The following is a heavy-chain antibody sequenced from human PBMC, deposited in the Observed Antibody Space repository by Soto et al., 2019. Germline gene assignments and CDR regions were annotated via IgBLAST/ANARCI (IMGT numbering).Heavy chain of an antibody. D-gene: IGHD3-9*01. CDR1: GYTFTSYY. V-gene: IGHV1-46*01. J-gene: IGHJ6*02. CDR2: INPSGGST. CDR3: ARDAELRYFDWLSTYYYDYGMDV. Sequence: GASVKVSCKASGYTFTSYYMHWVRQAPGQGLEWMGIINPSGGSTSYAQKFQGRVTMTRDTSTSTVYMELSSLRSEDTAVYYCARDAELRYFDWLSTYYYDYGMDVWGQGTTVTVSS.